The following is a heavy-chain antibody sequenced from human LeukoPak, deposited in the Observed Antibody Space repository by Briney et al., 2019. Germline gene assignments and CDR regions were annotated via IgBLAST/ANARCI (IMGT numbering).Heavy chain of an antibody. J-gene: IGHJ4*02. V-gene: IGHV1-2*02. CDR1: GYTFTGYY. Sequence: GASVTVSCTASGYTFTGYYMHWLRQAPGQGLEWMGWINPNSGGTNYAQKFQGRVTMTRDTSISTAYMELSRLRSDDTAVYYCARDSTGTFYFDYWGQGTLVTVSS. D-gene: IGHD1-1*01. CDR3: ARDSTGTFYFDY. CDR2: INPNSGGT.